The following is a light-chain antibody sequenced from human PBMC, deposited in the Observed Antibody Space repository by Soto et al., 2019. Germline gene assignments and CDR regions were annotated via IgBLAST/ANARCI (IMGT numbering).Light chain of an antibody. CDR2: DAS. Sequence: EIVLTQSPATLSLSPGERATLSCRASQSVSNFLAWYQQKSGQAPRLLIYDASTRATGIPARFSGSGSGTDFAFTISSLEPEDVAVYYCQQRRPWPPLTFGGGTKVEIK. CDR3: QQRRPWPPLT. CDR1: QSVSNF. V-gene: IGKV3-11*01. J-gene: IGKJ4*01.